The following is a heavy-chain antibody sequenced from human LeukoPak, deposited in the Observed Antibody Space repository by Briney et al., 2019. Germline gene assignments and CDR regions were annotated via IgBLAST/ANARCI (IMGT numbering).Heavy chain of an antibody. CDR3: ARSSYSSSSSV. D-gene: IGHD6-6*01. V-gene: IGHV3-23*01. J-gene: IGHJ3*01. CDR2: ISGSGGGT. CDR1: GFTFSSYA. Sequence: GGSLRLSCAASGFTFSSYAMSGVRQAPGKGLEWVSAISGSGGGTYYADSVKGRFTISRDNAKNSLYLQINSLRAEDTAVYYCARSSYSSSSSVWGQGTMVTVSS.